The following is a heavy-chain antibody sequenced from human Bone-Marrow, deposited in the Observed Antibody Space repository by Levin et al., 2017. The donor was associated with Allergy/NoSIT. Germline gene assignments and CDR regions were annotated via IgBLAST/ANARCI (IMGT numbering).Heavy chain of an antibody. D-gene: IGHD4-17*01. CDR1: GFTFSSYG. CDR2: ISYDGSNK. Sequence: GGSLRLSCAASGFTFSSYGMHWVRQAPGKGLEWVAVISYDGSNKYYADSVKGRFTISRDNSKNTLYLQMNSLRAEDTAVYYCAKGIDGDSLDYWGQGTLVTVSS. J-gene: IGHJ4*02. V-gene: IGHV3-30*18. CDR3: AKGIDGDSLDY.